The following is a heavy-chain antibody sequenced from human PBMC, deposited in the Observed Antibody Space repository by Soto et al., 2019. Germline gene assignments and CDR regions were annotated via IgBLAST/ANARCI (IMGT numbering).Heavy chain of an antibody. CDR2: ISGSGSTT. D-gene: IGHD4-17*01. CDR3: AKDLYGDFDY. V-gene: IGHV3-23*01. Sequence: GGSLRLSCAASGFTFNSYAMTWVRQAPGQGLEWVSTISGSGSTTYYADSVKGRFTISRDNSKNTLYLQMNSLRAEDTAVHYCAKDLYGDFDYWGQGALVTVSS. J-gene: IGHJ4*02. CDR1: GFTFNSYA.